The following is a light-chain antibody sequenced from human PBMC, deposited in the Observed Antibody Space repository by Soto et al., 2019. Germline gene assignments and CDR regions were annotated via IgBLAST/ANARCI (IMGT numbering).Light chain of an antibody. V-gene: IGKV3-20*01. J-gene: IGKJ3*01. CDR3: QQYGSSPIT. CDR1: QSVSSN. Sequence: EIVMTQSPATLSVSPVERATLSCMASQSVSSNLAWYQQKPGQAPRLLIYGASTRATGIPDRFSGSGSGTDFTLTISRLEPEDFAVYYCQQYGSSPITFGPGTKVDIK. CDR2: GAS.